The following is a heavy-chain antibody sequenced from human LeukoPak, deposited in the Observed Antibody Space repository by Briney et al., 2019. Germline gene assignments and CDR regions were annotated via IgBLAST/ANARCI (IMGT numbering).Heavy chain of an antibody. V-gene: IGHV4-4*07. CDR3: GRNGGSFSSDYFFDY. Sequence: SETLSLTCSVSGDSLSYYYWSWIRQPAGKGLDWVGRIYSSGTTDYNFSLQSRVTMSLDTSKNQFSLKLRSVTAADTAVYYCGRNGGSFSSDYFFDYWGQGTLVTVSS. CDR2: IYSSGTT. D-gene: IGHD1-26*01. J-gene: IGHJ4*02. CDR1: GDSLSYYY.